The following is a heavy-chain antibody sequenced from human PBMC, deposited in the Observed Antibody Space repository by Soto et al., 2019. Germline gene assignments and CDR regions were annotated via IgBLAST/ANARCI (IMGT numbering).Heavy chain of an antibody. CDR1: GYSFTSYW. CDR2: IYPGDSDT. Sequence: ESLKISCKVSGYSFTSYWINWVRQMPGKGLEWMGIIYPGDSDTRYSPSFQGQVTISRDNAKNSLYLQMNSLRAEDTAVYYFARAGYCSGGSCSGYYYGMDVWGQGTTVTVSS. J-gene: IGHJ6*02. V-gene: IGHV5-51*01. D-gene: IGHD2-15*01. CDR3: ARAGYCSGGSCSGYYYGMDV.